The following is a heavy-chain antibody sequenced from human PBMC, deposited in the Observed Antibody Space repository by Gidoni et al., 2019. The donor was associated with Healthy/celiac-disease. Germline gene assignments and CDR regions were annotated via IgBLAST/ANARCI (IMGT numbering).Heavy chain of an antibody. CDR1: GGSIRSSSYY. V-gene: IGHV4-39*01. D-gene: IGHD6-13*01. J-gene: IGHJ4*02. Sequence: QLQLQESGPGLVKPSETLSLPCTVPGGSIRSSSYYWGWNRQPPGKGLEWIRSIHYRGSTYYEPSLKRRVTITVNTSKKQFSVKLGSMAAAGTAVYYCARRGSVAAAGGFDYWGQGTLVTVSS. CDR2: IHYRGST. CDR3: ARRGSVAAAGGFDY.